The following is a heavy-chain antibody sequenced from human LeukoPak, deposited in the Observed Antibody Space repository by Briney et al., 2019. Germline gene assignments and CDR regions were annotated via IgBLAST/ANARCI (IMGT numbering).Heavy chain of an antibody. Sequence: GGSLRLSCAASGFTFSSYGMHWVRQAPGKGLEWVANIQRGGSESYYVDSVKGRFTISRENAKNSLYLQMDSLRVEDTAVYYCARVGTWELQRVFDYWGQGTPVTVSS. V-gene: IGHV3-7*01. D-gene: IGHD1-26*01. CDR3: ARVGTWELQRVFDY. J-gene: IGHJ4*02. CDR2: IQRGGSES. CDR1: GFTFSSYG.